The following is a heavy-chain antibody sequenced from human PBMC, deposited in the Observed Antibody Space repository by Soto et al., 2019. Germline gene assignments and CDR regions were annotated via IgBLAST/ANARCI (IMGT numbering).Heavy chain of an antibody. CDR1: GFTFSSYA. J-gene: IGHJ2*01. CDR3: ARDPLWGTAMVLWYFDL. Sequence: GALRLSCAASGFTFSSYAMHWVRQAPGKGLEWVAVISYDGSNKYYADSVKGRFTIPRDNSKNTLYLQMNSLRAEDTAVYYCARDPLWGTAMVLWYFDLWGRGTLVTVS. V-gene: IGHV3-30-3*01. D-gene: IGHD5-18*01. CDR2: ISYDGSNK.